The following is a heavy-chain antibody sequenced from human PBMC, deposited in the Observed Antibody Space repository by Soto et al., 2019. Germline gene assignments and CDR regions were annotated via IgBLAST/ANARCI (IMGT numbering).Heavy chain of an antibody. CDR3: ARRISNFRYYHYAMDV. J-gene: IGHJ6*02. CDR1: GYSFTSYW. CDR2: IYPGDSDT. V-gene: IGHV5-51*01. D-gene: IGHD1-20*01. Sequence: GEALKISCKGSGYSFTSYWIGWVRRMPGKGLEWMGIIYPGDSDTRYSPSFQGQVTISADKSISTAYLQWSTLKASDTAMYYCARRISNFRYYHYAMDVWGQGTTVTVSS.